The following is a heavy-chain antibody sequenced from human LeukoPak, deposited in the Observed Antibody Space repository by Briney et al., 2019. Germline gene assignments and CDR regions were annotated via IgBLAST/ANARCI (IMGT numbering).Heavy chain of an antibody. D-gene: IGHD6-6*01. CDR1: RGSLSSTDFY. Sequence: SQTLSPTRTVSRGSLSSTDFYGGWIRQPPGKGLEWGGSISYNGNTNNNPSRDSPVTLDIDPSKNVSSLTLRSVTDADPATSFRARRGDSSSSEIATFHVWGEGTMVIVSS. J-gene: IGHJ3*01. V-gene: IGHV4-39*02. CDR3: ARRGDSSSSEIATFHV. CDR2: ISYNGNT.